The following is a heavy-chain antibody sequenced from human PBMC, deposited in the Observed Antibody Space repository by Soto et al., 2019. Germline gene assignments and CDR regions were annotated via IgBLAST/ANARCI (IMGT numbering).Heavy chain of an antibody. CDR3: ARANGTYSFY. D-gene: IGHD1-26*01. Sequence: PSETLSLTCSVSGGSISSSSYYWAWIRQPPGKGLQWIGSIHYSGRIYYHPSLRGRVTISVDTSKNQFSLNLSSATAADTALYYCARANGTYSFYWGQGTLVTVSS. CDR2: IHYSGRI. CDR1: GGSISSSSYY. V-gene: IGHV4-39*01. J-gene: IGHJ4*02.